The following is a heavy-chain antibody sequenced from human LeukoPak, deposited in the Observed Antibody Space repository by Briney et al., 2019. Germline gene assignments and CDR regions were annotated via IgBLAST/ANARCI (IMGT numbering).Heavy chain of an antibody. CDR2: IIPIFGTA. Sequence: ASVKVSCKASGGTFSSYAISWVRQAPGQGLGWMGGIIPIFGTANYAQKFQGRVTITADESTSTAYMELSSLRSEDTAVYYCAFRDYDFWSGYLPYDYWGQGTLVTVSS. D-gene: IGHD3-3*01. CDR3: AFRDYDFWSGYLPYDY. V-gene: IGHV1-69*13. J-gene: IGHJ4*02. CDR1: GGTFSSYA.